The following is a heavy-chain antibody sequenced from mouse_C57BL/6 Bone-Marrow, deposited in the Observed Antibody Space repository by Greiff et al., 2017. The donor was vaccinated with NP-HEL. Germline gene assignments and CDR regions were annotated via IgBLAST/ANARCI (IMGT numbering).Heavy chain of an antibody. J-gene: IGHJ2*01. V-gene: IGHV3-6*01. D-gene: IGHD2-1*01. CDR2: ISYDGSN. Sequence: EVQLQESGPGLVKPSQSLSLTCSVTGYSITSGYYWNWIRQFPGNKLEWMGYISYDGSNNYNPSLKNRISITRDTSKNQFFLKLNSVTTEDTATYYCARDGSFLPDGDYWGQGTTLTVSS. CDR1: GYSITSGYY. CDR3: ARDGSFLPDGDY.